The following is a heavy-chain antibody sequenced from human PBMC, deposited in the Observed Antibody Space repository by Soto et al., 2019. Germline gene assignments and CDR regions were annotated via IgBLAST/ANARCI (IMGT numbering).Heavy chain of an antibody. CDR1: GFTFDDYA. CDR3: AKVGLRYCSGGSCYFAFDI. CDR2: ISWNSGSI. J-gene: IGHJ3*02. Sequence: GGSLRLSCAASGFTFDDYAMHWVRQAPGKGLEWVSGISWNSGSIGYADSVKGRFTISRDNAKNSLYLQMNSLRAEDTALYYCAKVGLRYCSGGSCYFAFDIWGQGTMVTVSS. D-gene: IGHD2-15*01. V-gene: IGHV3-9*01.